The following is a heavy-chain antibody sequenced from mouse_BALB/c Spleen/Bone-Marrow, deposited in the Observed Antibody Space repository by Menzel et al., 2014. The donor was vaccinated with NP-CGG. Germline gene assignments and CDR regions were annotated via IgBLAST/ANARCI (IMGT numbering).Heavy chain of an antibody. CDR3: ARGSYYGHLDY. CDR1: GFDFRRYW. D-gene: IGHD2-1*01. CDR2: INPDSRTI. V-gene: IGHV4-1*02. J-gene: IGHJ2*01. Sequence: DVHLVESGGGLVQPGGSLKLSCAASGFDFRRYWMSWVRQAPGKGLQWIGEINPDSRTINYTPSLKDKFIISRDNAKNTLYLQMTKVRSEDTALYYCARGSYYGHLDYWGQGTTLTVSS.